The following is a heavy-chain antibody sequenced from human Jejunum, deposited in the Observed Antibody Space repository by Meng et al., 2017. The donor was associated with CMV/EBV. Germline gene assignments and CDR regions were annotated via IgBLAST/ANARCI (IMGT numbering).Heavy chain of an antibody. J-gene: IGHJ5*02. D-gene: IGHD2-2*01. CDR1: GYY. CDR2: IYHSGTT. CDR3: ARNPPICSTTKCYRAENWFDP. V-gene: IGHV4-38-2*01. Sequence: GYYWGWIRQPPGKGLEWIGSIYHSGTTYYTPSLNSRVTISIDTSKNRFSLKLSSVTAADTAVYYCARNPPICSTTKCYRAENWFDPWGHGTLVTVSS.